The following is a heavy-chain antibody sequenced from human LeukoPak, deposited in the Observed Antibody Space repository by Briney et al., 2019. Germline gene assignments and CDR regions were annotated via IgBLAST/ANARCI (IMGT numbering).Heavy chain of an antibody. V-gene: IGHV3-30*18. CDR1: GFTFGSYG. J-gene: IGHJ4*02. Sequence: GRALRLSCVASGFTFGSYGMHWVRQAPGKGLEGVALISTDGRTKFYGDSAKGRFTVSRDNSKNTVYLQMNSLRTDDTAVYYCAKDLAFSGSLDHWGQGTVVSVSS. D-gene: IGHD1-26*01. CDR3: AKDLAFSGSLDH. CDR2: ISTDGRTK.